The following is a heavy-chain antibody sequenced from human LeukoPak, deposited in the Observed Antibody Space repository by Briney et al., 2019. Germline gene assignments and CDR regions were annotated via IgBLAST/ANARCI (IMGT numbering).Heavy chain of an antibody. D-gene: IGHD1-14*01. V-gene: IGHV3-21*01. J-gene: IGHJ4*02. CDR2: ISTSSIYI. CDR1: GFTFSKYN. Sequence: GGSLRLSCTASGFTFSKYNMNWVRQAPGKGLEWVSSISTSSIYIYYADSVKGRFTVSRDNAKNSLYLQMNSLRAEDTAVYYCASQEEAVWPEPLDYWGQGTLVTVSS. CDR3: ASQEEAVWPEPLDY.